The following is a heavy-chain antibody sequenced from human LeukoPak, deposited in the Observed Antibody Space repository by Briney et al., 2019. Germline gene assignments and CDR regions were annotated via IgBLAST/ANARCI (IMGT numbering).Heavy chain of an antibody. Sequence: ASVKVPCKAIGYTFTNYGISWVRQAPGQGLEWMGWINPNSGGTNYAQKFQGRVTMTRDTSISTAYMELSRLRSDDTAVYYCAKNVRGYSGFVRRTYYYYMDVWGKGTTVTVSS. V-gene: IGHV1-2*02. CDR2: INPNSGGT. J-gene: IGHJ6*03. CDR1: GYTFTNYG. CDR3: AKNVRGYSGFVRRTYYYYMDV. D-gene: IGHD5-12*01.